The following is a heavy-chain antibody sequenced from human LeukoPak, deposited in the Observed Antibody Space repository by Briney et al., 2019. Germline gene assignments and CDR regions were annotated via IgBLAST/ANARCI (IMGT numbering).Heavy chain of an antibody. CDR1: GFTLRNYW. J-gene: IGHJ4*02. CDR3: VQGWRDN. V-gene: IGHV3-7*01. D-gene: IGHD2-15*01. CDR2: INQDSSEK. Sequence: PGGSLRLSRAASGFTLRNYWMSWVREAPGKGLEWVANINQDSSEKYYVDSVKGRFTISRDNAKNSLYLQLNTLRPEDTAVYYCVQGWRDNWGQGTLVTVSS.